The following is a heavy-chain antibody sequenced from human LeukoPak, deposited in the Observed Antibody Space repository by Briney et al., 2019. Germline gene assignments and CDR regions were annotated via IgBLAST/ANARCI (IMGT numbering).Heavy chain of an antibody. CDR1: GGSFSSYA. D-gene: IGHD1-26*01. V-gene: IGHV1-69*13. CDR2: IIPIFGTA. CDR3: ARDRVVGATGEFLGFDY. J-gene: IGHJ4*02. Sequence: SVTVSCKASGGSFSSYANSWVRQAPAPGLEWMGVIIPIFGTANYAQKFQGRVTITADESTSTAYMELSSLRSEDTAVYYCARDRVVGATGEFLGFDYWGQGTLVTVSS.